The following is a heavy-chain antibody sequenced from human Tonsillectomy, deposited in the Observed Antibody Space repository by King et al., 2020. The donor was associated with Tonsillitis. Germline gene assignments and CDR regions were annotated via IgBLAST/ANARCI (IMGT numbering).Heavy chain of an antibody. CDR1: GGSFSGPY. CDR3: ARGIRDVSGSYNNARKAFYIDY. D-gene: IGHD3-10*01. Sequence: VQLQQWGAGLLKPSETLSLTCTVYGGSFSGPYWSWIRQSPGKGLEWIGEINHSGSATYNPSLKSRVAMSVDTSKNQFSLKLTSVTAADTAFYYCARGIRDVSGSYNNARKAFYIDYWGQGTLVTVSS. V-gene: IGHV4-34*01. CDR2: INHSGSA. J-gene: IGHJ4*02.